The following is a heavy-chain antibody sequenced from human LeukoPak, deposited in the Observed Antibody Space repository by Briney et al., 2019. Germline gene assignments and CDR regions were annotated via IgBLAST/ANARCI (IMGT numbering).Heavy chain of an antibody. Sequence: SETLSLTCTVSGGSISSYYWNWIRQPPGKGLEWIGYIYYSGSTNYNPSLKSRVTISVDTSKNQFSLKLSSVTAADTAVYYCARDSDYDSSGYYQLSMDVWGKGTTVTVSS. CDR1: GGSISSYY. CDR3: ARDSDYDSSGYYQLSMDV. CDR2: IYYSGST. J-gene: IGHJ6*03. V-gene: IGHV4-59*12. D-gene: IGHD3-22*01.